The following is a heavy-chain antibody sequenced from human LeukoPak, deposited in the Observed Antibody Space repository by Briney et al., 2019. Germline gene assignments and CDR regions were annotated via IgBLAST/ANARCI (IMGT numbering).Heavy chain of an antibody. CDR2: IYYSGTT. CDR1: GGSISSYY. Sequence: SETLSLTCTVSGGSISSYYWSWTRQPPGKVLEWIGYIYYSGTTNYNPSLESRLTISRDTSKNQFSLNLSSVTAADTAVYYCARERHGHPFDSWGQGTLVTVSS. V-gene: IGHV4-59*01. J-gene: IGHJ4*02. CDR3: ARERHGHPFDS.